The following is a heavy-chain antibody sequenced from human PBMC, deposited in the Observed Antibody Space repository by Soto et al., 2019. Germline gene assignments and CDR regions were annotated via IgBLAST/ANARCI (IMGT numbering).Heavy chain of an antibody. CDR2: MFYGVST. Sequence: SETLSLTCTVSGSSINSSVYYLGWIRQPPGKGLEWIGSMFYGVSTYYNPSLKSRVTVSVDTSKNQFSLNLRSVTAADTAVYYCARLPSRHLVDYWGQGTLVTVSS. V-gene: IGHV4-39*01. CDR3: ARLPSRHLVDY. CDR1: GSSINSSVYY. D-gene: IGHD3-3*02. J-gene: IGHJ4*02.